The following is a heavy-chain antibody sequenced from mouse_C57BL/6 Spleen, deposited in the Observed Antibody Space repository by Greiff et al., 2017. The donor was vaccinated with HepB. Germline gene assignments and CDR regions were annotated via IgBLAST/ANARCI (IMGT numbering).Heavy chain of an antibody. CDR1: GFTFSSYA. Sequence: EVQLQESGGGLVKPGGSLKLSCAASGFTFSSYAMSWVRQTPEKRLEWVATISDGGSYTYYPDNVKGRFTISRDNAKNNLYLQMSHLKSEDTAMYYCARELDAWFAYWGQGTLVTVSA. J-gene: IGHJ3*01. CDR3: ARELDAWFAY. V-gene: IGHV5-4*01. CDR2: ISDGGSYT.